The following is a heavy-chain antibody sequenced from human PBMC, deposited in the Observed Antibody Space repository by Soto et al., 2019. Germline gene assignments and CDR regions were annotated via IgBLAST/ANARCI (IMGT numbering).Heavy chain of an antibody. CDR2: INPSGGST. CDR1: GYTFTSYY. V-gene: IGHV1-46*01. D-gene: IGHD3-10*01. CDR3: ARETFYYYGSGNLLGPYYYYYGMDV. Sequence: QVQLVQSGAEVKKPGASVKVSCKASGYTFTSYYMHWVRQAPGQGLEWMGIINPSGGSTSYAQKFQGRVTMTRDTSTSTVYMELSSLRSEDTAVYYCARETFYYYGSGNLLGPYYYYYGMDVW. J-gene: IGHJ6*01.